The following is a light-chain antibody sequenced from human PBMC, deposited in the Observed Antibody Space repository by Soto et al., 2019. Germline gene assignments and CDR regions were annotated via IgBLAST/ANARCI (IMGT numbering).Light chain of an antibody. CDR1: QTISSW. Sequence: DIQMTQSPSTLSGSVGDRVTITFRASQTISSWLAWYQQKPGKASKLLIYKASTLKSGVPSRFSGSGSGTEFTLTISSQQPDDFATYFCQQYNSYSEAFGQGTKVDLK. CDR2: KAS. J-gene: IGKJ1*01. V-gene: IGKV1-5*03. CDR3: QQYNSYSEA.